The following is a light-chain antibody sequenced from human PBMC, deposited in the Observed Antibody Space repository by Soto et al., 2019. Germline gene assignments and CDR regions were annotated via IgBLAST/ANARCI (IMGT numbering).Light chain of an antibody. V-gene: IGLV2-14*01. Sequence: QSALTQPVSVSGSPGQSITMSCTGTSSDVGAYNYVYWYRQHPGKAPKLIIYDVSNRPSGVSNRFSGSKSGNTASLIISGLQAEDEADYYCTSYTSSSGYVFGTETKVTVL. CDR3: TSYTSSSGYV. J-gene: IGLJ1*01. CDR1: SSDVGAYNY. CDR2: DVS.